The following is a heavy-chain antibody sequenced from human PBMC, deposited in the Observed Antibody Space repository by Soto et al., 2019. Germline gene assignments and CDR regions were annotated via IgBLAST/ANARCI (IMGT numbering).Heavy chain of an antibody. CDR1: GDSVSSKNAG. Sequence: ETLSLTFSIAGDSVSSKNAGWSWVRQSPSRGLEWLGRTYYRSKWYYEYAVSVRGRITINPDTSKNQYSLQLNSVTPEDTAVYFCARGEQYSGRIFDYWGQGTLVTVSS. J-gene: IGHJ4*01. CDR3: ARGEQYSGRIFDY. V-gene: IGHV6-1*01. CDR2: TYYRSKWYY. D-gene: IGHD1-26*01.